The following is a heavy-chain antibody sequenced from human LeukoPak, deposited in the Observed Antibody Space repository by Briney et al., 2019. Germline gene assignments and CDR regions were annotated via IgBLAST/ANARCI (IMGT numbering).Heavy chain of an antibody. Sequence: GGSLRLSCAAYGFTFSNAWMSWVRQAPGKGLEWVGRIKIKTDGGTTDYAAPVKGRFTISRDDSKNTLYLQMNSLKTEDTAVYYCTYDGGPLRYFDWAFDYWGQGTLVTVSS. CDR1: GFTFSNAW. V-gene: IGHV3-15*01. CDR2: IKIKTDGGTT. CDR3: TYDGGPLRYFDWAFDY. D-gene: IGHD3-9*01. J-gene: IGHJ4*02.